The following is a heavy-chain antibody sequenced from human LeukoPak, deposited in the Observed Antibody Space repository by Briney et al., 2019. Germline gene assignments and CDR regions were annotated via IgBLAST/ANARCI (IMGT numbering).Heavy chain of an antibody. J-gene: IGHJ6*02. D-gene: IGHD6-13*01. CDR1: GGSISSYY. Sequence: SETLSLTCSVSGGSISSYYWSWIRQPPGKGLEWIGYIYYSGSTNYNPSLKSRVTILVDMSKNQFSLKLSSVTAADTAVYYCAIAAADVVGYYYYGMDVWGQGTTVTVSS. CDR2: IYYSGST. CDR3: AIAAADVVGYYYYGMDV. V-gene: IGHV4-59*12.